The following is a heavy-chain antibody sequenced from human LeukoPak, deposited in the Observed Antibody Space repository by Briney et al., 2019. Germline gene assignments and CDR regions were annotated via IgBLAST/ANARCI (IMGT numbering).Heavy chain of an antibody. J-gene: IGHJ6*02. CDR1: GFTFSSSA. CDR3: ATSAGWYNYFVMAV. CDR2: VSGSGGTT. Sequence: GGSLRLSCAASGFTFSSSAMNWVRQAPGKGLEWVSTVSGSGGTTHYAESVKGRFTISRDNSKSTLYLQMNSLRAEDTALYYCATSAGWYNYFVMAVWGQGTTVTVSS. V-gene: IGHV3-23*01. D-gene: IGHD2-15*01.